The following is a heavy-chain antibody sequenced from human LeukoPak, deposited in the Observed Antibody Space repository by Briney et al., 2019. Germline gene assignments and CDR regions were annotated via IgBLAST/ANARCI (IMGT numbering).Heavy chain of an antibody. J-gene: IGHJ4*02. D-gene: IGHD3-10*01. Sequence: PVRSLRLSCAASGFTFSSYAMHWVRQAPGKGLEWVAVIWYDGSNKYYADSVKGRFTISRDNSKNTLYLQMNSLRAEDTAVYYCAGNYGPYYFDYWGQGTLVTVSS. V-gene: IGHV3-33*08. CDR1: GFTFSSYA. CDR3: AGNYGPYYFDY. CDR2: IWYDGSNK.